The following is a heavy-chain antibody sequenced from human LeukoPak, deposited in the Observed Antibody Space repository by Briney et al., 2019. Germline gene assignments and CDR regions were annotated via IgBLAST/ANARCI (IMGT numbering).Heavy chain of an antibody. CDR1: GYTFTSYY. CDR3: ARDTHIVVVTTSGAFDI. D-gene: IGHD2-21*02. Sequence: ASVKVSCKASGYTFTSYYMHWARQAPGQGLEWMGIINPSGGSTSYAQKFQGRVTMTRDTSTSTVYMELSSLRSEDTAVYYCARDTHIVVVTTSGAFDIWGQGTMVTVSS. J-gene: IGHJ3*02. V-gene: IGHV1-46*01. CDR2: INPSGGST.